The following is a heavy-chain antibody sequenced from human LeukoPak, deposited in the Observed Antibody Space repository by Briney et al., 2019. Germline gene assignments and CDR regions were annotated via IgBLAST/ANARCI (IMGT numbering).Heavy chain of an antibody. CDR2: IYHSGST. CDR3: XSXSPRIYSSXGQXYGXXXI. V-gene: IGHV4-38-2*01. J-gene: IGHJ3*02. CDR1: GYSISSGYY. D-gene: IGHD6-6*01. Sequence: SETLSLTCAVSGYSISSGYYWGWIRQPPGKGLEWIGSIYHSGSTYYNPSLKSRVTISVDTSKNRFSLKLSSVTAADTAVYYCXSXSPRIYSSXGQXYGXXXIWXQXTMVTVSS.